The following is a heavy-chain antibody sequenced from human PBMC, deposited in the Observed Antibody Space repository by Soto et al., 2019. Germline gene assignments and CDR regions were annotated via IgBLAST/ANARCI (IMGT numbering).Heavy chain of an antibody. V-gene: IGHV1-24*01. CDR1: GYTLTELS. CDR3: ATVLFNRNGAYYFDY. D-gene: IGHD1-20*01. CDR2: FDPEDGET. J-gene: IGHJ4*02. Sequence: ASVKVSCKVSGYTLTELSVHWVRQAPGKGLEWMGGFDPEDGETIYAQKFQGRVTMTEDTSTDTAYMELSSLRSEDTAVYYCATVLFNRNGAYYFDYWGQGTLVTVSS.